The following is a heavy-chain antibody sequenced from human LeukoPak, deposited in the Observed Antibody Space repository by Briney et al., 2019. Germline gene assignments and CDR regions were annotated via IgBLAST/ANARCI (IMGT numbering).Heavy chain of an antibody. CDR2: ISSSSSYI. CDR1: GFTFSNYS. J-gene: IGHJ4*02. CDR3: ARFTRSASYEVY. V-gene: IGHV3-21*01. D-gene: IGHD3-10*01. Sequence: GGSLRLSCAASGFTFSNYSMNWVRQAPGKGLKWVSSISSSSSYIYYADSVKGRFTISRDNAKNSVYLEMKSLRVEDTAIYYCARFTRSASYEVYWGQGTLVTVSS.